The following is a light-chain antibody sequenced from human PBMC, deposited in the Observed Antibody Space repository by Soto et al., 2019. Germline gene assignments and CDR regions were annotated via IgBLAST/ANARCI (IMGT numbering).Light chain of an antibody. Sequence: QSALTQPPSASGSPGQSVTISCTGTSSDVGGYNYVSWYQQHPGEAPRLVIFEVTKRPSGVPDRFSGSKSANTASLTVSGLQAEDEADYYCSSYAGTNHLVFGGGTQLTVL. CDR3: SSYAGTNHLV. J-gene: IGLJ2*01. V-gene: IGLV2-8*01. CDR1: SSDVGGYNY. CDR2: EVT.